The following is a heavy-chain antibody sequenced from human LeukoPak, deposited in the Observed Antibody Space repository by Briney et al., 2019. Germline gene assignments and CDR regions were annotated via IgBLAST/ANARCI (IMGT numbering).Heavy chain of an antibody. CDR3: ARDNPLDY. CDR2: IRYDGNNK. Sequence: GGSLRLSCGVSGFTFSNYGMLWVRQAPGKGLEWVAFIRYDGNNKLYADSVKGRFTISRDNSKNTVYLHINSLRTEDTALYYCARDNPLDYWGQGTLVIVSS. CDR1: GFTFSNYG. D-gene: IGHD1-14*01. V-gene: IGHV3-30*02. J-gene: IGHJ4*02.